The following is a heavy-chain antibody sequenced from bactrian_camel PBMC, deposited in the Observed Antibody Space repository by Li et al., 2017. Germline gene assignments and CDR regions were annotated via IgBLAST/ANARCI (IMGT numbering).Heavy chain of an antibody. CDR1: GYFHSANC. D-gene: IGHD8*01. V-gene: IGHV3S54*01. Sequence: HVQLVESGGDSVQAGGSLRLSCAASGYFHSANCMGWFRQAPGKEREGVARLCPGGGDTYYADSVKGRFTIIRDSATNMMYLQMNSLKPEDTGMYYCAANRHPSSRPWSDRSQYRFWGQGTQVTVS. CDR2: LCPGGGDT. J-gene: IGHJ4*01. CDR3: AANRHPSSRPWSDRSQYRF.